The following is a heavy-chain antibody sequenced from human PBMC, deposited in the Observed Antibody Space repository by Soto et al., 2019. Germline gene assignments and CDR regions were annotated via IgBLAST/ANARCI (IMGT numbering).Heavy chain of an antibody. V-gene: IGHV4-34*01. CDR1: GGSFSGYY. J-gene: IGHJ4*02. D-gene: IGHD3-16*02. CDR3: ASSQVNRVDYVWGSYRSWGY. Sequence: QVQLQQWGAGLLKPSETLSLTCAVYGGSFSGYYWSWIRQPPGKGLEWIGEINHSGSTNYNPSLKSRVTISVDTYKNQFSLKLSSVTAADTAVYYCASSQVNRVDYVWGSYRSWGYWGQGTLVTVSS. CDR2: INHSGST.